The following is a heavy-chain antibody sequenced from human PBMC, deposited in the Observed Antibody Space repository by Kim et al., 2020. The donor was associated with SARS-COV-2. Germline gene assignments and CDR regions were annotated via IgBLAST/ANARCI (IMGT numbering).Heavy chain of an antibody. J-gene: IGHJ4*02. V-gene: IGHV3-30*01. Sequence: YPDPGKGRFTISRDNSKNTLYLQMNSLRAEDTAVYYCAREPGKRLRPFDYWGQGTLVTVSS. CDR3: AREPGKRLRPFDY.